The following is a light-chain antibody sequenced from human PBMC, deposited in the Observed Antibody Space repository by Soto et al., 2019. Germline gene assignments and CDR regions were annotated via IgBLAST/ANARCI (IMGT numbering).Light chain of an antibody. CDR1: QSVSRN. Sequence: ETVMTQSPATLSVSPGERATLSCRASQSVSRNLAWYQQKAGQAPGLLIYGASTRAHGIPARFTGGGSGTEFTLTISSLQSEDFAVYYCQQYNNWPLTFGGGTMVEIK. V-gene: IGKV3-15*01. J-gene: IGKJ4*01. CDR2: GAS. CDR3: QQYNNWPLT.